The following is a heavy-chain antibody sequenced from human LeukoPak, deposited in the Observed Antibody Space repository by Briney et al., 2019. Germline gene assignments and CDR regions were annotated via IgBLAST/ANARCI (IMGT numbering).Heavy chain of an antibody. V-gene: IGHV1-18*04. CDR2: VSSYNAKT. CDR1: GYTFTSYY. J-gene: IGHJ5*02. Sequence: ASVKVSCKASGYTFTSYYVHWVRQAPGQGLEWMGCVSSYNAKTNYAQSLQDRVTMTTDTSTSTVYMELRSLRSDDTALYYCARGDTFLPTHYFDPWGQGTLVTVSS. D-gene: IGHD2/OR15-2a*01. CDR3: ARGDTFLPTHYFDP.